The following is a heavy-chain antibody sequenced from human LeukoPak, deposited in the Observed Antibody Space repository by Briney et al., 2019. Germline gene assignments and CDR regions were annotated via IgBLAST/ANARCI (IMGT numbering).Heavy chain of an antibody. CDR3: AIIRGYYYGMDV. V-gene: IGHV1-8*01. Sequence: GASVKVSCKASGYTFTSYDINWVRQATGQELEWMGWMNPNSGNTGYAQKFQGRVTMTRNTSISTAYMELSSLRSEDTAVYYCAIIRGYYYGMDVWGQGTTVTVSS. CDR1: GYTFTSYD. CDR2: MNPNSGNT. D-gene: IGHD3-10*01. J-gene: IGHJ6*02.